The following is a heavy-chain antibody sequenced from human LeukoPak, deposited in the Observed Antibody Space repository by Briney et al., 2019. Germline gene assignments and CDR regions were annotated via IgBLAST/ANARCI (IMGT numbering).Heavy chain of an antibody. V-gene: IGHV4-59*01. CDR3: ARDTMVRGVIP. CDR2: IYYSGST. Sequence: PSDTLSLTCTVSGGSISSYYWSWIRQPPGKGLEWIGYIYYSGSTNYNPSLKSRVTISVDTSKNQFSLKLSSVTAADTAVYYCARDTMVRGVIPWGQGTLVTVSS. CDR1: GGSISSYY. D-gene: IGHD3-10*01. J-gene: IGHJ5*02.